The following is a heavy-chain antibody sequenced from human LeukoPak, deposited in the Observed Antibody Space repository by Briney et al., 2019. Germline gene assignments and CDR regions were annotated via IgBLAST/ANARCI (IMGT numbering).Heavy chain of an antibody. D-gene: IGHD1-26*01. CDR3: ASLYRVGAFHI. CDR2: IYPGDSDT. Sequence: VESLKISCKGSGYSFTSYWIGWVRQMPGKGLEWMWIIYPGDSDTRYNPSFQGRITISADKAISTAYLQWRSLKASDTAIYYCASLYRVGAFHIWGQGTMVTVSS. CDR1: GYSFTSYW. J-gene: IGHJ3*02. V-gene: IGHV5-51*01.